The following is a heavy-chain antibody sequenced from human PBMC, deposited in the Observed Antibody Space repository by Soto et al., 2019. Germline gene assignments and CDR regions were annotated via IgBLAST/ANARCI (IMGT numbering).Heavy chain of an antibody. CDR2: ISYDGSNK. Sequence: QTGGSLRLSCAASGFTFSSYAMHWVRQAPGKGLEWVAVISYDGSNKYYADSVKGRFTISRDNSKNTLYLQMNSLRAEDTAVYYCASSGVGAYYFDYWGQGTLVTVSS. V-gene: IGHV3-30-3*01. J-gene: IGHJ4*02. CDR1: GFTFSSYA. CDR3: ASSGVGAYYFDY. D-gene: IGHD1-26*01.